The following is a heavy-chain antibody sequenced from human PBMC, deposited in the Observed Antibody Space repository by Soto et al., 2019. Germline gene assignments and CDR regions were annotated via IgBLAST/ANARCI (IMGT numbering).Heavy chain of an antibody. V-gene: IGHV3-23*01. CDR1: GFTFSSYA. CDR2: ISGSGGST. Sequence: GGSLRLSCAASGFTFSSYAMSWVRQAPGKGLEWVSAISGSGGSTYYADSVKGRFTISRDNSKNTLYLQMNSLRAEDTAVYYCAKVPTSFEDYGDYVFDYWGQGTLVTVSS. J-gene: IGHJ4*02. D-gene: IGHD4-17*01. CDR3: AKVPTSFEDYGDYVFDY.